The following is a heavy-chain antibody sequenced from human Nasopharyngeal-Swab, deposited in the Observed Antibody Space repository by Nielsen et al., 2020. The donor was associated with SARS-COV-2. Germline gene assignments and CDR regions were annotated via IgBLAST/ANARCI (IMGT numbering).Heavy chain of an antibody. D-gene: IGHD3-22*01. CDR3: ARVTGSSGYYDYYYGMDV. V-gene: IGHV4-61*01. J-gene: IGHJ6*02. CDR1: GGSISSSSYY. CDR2: IYYSGST. Sequence: SETLSLPCTVSGGSISSSSYYWSWIRQPPGKGLEWIGYIYYSGSTNYNPSLKSRVTISVDTSKNQFSLKLSSVTAADTAVYYCARVTGSSGYYDYYYGMDVWGQGTTVTVSS.